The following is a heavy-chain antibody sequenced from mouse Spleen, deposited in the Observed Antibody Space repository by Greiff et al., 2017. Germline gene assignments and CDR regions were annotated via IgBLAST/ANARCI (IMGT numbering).Heavy chain of an antibody. CDR1: GFTFSSYA. D-gene: IGHD2-4*01. J-gene: IGHJ3*01. CDR2: ISSGGSYT. Sequence: DVKLVESGGGLVKPGGSLKLSCAASGFTFSSYAMSWVRQTPEKRLEWVATISSGGSYTYYPDSVKGRFTISRDNAKNTLYLQMSSLRSEDTAMYYCARHDDYDETYWGQGTLVTVSA. V-gene: IGHV5-9-3*01. CDR3: ARHDDYDETY.